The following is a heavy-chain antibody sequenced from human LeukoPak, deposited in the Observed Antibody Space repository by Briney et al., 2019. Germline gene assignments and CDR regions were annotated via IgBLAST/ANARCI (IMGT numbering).Heavy chain of an antibody. CDR1: GYTFTGYY. Sequence: ASVKVSCKASGYTFTGYYMHWVRQAPGQGLEWMGWINPNSGGTNYAQKFQGRVTMTRDTSISTAYMELRSLRSDDTAVYYCARVVPALRLYYYYMDVWGKGTTVTVSS. CDR3: ARVVPALRLYYYYMDV. V-gene: IGHV1-2*02. CDR2: INPNSGGT. J-gene: IGHJ6*03. D-gene: IGHD2-2*01.